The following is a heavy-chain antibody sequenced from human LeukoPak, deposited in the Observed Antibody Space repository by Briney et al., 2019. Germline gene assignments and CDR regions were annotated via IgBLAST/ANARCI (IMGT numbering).Heavy chain of an antibody. CDR1: GYTFANYG. V-gene: IGHV1-18*01. Sequence: ASVKVSCKASGYTFANYGINWVRQAPGQGLEWIGWISLDSGNTGYAQRVQGRVTLTTDTSTSTAYMELRSLRSDDTAVYFCARVTYLRPYQLDYWGQGTLVSISS. CDR3: ARVTYLRPYQLDY. J-gene: IGHJ4*02. CDR2: ISLDSGNT. D-gene: IGHD2-2*01.